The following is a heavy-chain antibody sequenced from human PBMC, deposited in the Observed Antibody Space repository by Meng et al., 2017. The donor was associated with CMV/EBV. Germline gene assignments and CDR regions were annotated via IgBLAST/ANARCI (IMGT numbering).Heavy chain of an antibody. CDR1: GGSFSGYY. CDR3: ARKITMVRGVISHESWFDY. CDR2: INHSGST. J-gene: IGHJ4*02. V-gene: IGHV4-34*01. Sequence: SETLSLTCAVYGGSFSGYYWCWIRQPPGKGLEWIGEINHSGSTNYNPSLKSRVTISVDTSKNQFSLKLSSVTAADTAVYYCARKITMVRGVISHESWFDYWGQGTLVTVSS. D-gene: IGHD3-10*01.